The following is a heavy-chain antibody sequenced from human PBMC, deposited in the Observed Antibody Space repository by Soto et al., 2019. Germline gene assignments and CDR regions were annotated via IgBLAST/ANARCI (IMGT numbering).Heavy chain of an antibody. J-gene: IGHJ5*02. CDR1: GGTFSSYA. CDR3: ARVRVTIFGVVTQGWFDP. D-gene: IGHD3-3*01. V-gene: IGHV1-69*01. Sequence: QVQLVQSGAEVKKPGSSVKVSCKASGGTFSSYAISWVRQAPGQGLEWMGGIIPICGTANYAQKFQGRVTITADESTSTAYMELSSLRSEDTAVYYCARVRVTIFGVVTQGWFDPWGQGTLVTVSS. CDR2: IIPICGTA.